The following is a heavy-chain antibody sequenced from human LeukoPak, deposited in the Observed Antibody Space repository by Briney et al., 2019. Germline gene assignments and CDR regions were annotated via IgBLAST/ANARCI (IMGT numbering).Heavy chain of an antibody. CDR3: ARSYDTSGYFHAFDI. CDR1: GGSISNYY. V-gene: IGHV4-59*01. J-gene: IGHJ3*02. CDR2: ISYSGGT. D-gene: IGHD3-22*01. Sequence: SETLSLTCTVSGGSISNYYWSWIRQPPGKGPEWIGYISYSGGTNYNPSLKSRVTISQDTSKNHFSLKLTSVTAADTAFYYCARSYDTSGYFHAFDIWGQGTMITVSS.